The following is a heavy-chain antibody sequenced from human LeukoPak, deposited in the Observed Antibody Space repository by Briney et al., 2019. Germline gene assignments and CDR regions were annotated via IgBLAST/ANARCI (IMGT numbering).Heavy chain of an antibody. J-gene: IGHJ4*02. V-gene: IGHV1-2*02. CDR1: GYTFTGYY. CDR3: ARARGIRYYYDSSGYYLDY. Sequence: ASVKVSCKASGYTFTGYYMHWVRQAPGQGLEWMGWINPNSGGTNYAQKFQGRVTMTRDTSISTAYMELSRLRSDDTAVYYCARARGIRYYYDSSGYYLDYWGQGTLVTVSS. CDR2: INPNSGGT. D-gene: IGHD3-22*01.